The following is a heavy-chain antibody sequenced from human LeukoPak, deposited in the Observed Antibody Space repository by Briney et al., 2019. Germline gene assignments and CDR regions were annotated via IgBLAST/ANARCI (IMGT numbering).Heavy chain of an antibody. Sequence: SVKVSCKASGGTFSSYTISWVRQAPGQGLEWMGGIIPIFGTANYAQKFQGRVAITTDESTSTAYMELSSLRSEDTAVYYCARGAAYYDILTGYYYYYFDYWGQGTLVTVSS. V-gene: IGHV1-69*05. CDR1: GGTFSSYT. CDR2: IIPIFGTA. CDR3: ARGAAYYDILTGYYYYYFDY. J-gene: IGHJ4*02. D-gene: IGHD3-9*01.